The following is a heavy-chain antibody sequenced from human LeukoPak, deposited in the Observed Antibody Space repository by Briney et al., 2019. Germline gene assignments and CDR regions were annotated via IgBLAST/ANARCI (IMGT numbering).Heavy chain of an antibody. D-gene: IGHD6-19*01. J-gene: IGHJ4*02. CDR2: INHSGST. CDR1: GGSFSDYY. V-gene: IGHV4-34*01. CDR3: ARHLWGSGWFYFDY. Sequence: PSETLSLTCAVYGGSFSDYYLNWVRQPPGKGLEWIGEINHSGSTNYNPSLKSRVTISIDTSKNQFSLKLSSVTAADTSVYYCARHLWGSGWFYFDYWGQGTLVTVSS.